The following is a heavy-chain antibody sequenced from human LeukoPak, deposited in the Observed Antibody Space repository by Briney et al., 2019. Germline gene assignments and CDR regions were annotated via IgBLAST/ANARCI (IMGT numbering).Heavy chain of an antibody. J-gene: IGHJ4*02. Sequence: GGSLRLSCAASGFTFSSYSMNWVRQAPGKGLEWVSYISSSSTIYYADSVKGRFTISRDNAKNSLYPQMNSLRAEDTAVYYCARDQRRWLRVTLFDYWGQGTLVTASS. D-gene: IGHD5-12*01. CDR2: ISSSSTI. V-gene: IGHV3-48*01. CDR3: ARDQRRWLRVTLFDY. CDR1: GFTFSSYS.